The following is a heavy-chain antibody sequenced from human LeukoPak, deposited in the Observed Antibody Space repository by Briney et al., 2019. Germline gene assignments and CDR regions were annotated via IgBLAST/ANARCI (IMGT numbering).Heavy chain of an antibody. CDR1: GGSISSSSYY. Sequence: PSETLSLTCTVSGGSISSSSYYWGWLRQPPGKGLEWIGSIYYSGSTYYNPSLKSRVTISVDTSKNQFSLKLRSVTAADTAVYYCASYDILTGYHEYYFDYWGQGTLVTVSS. V-gene: IGHV4-39*07. CDR2: IYYSGST. D-gene: IGHD3-9*01. CDR3: ASYDILTGYHEYYFDY. J-gene: IGHJ4*02.